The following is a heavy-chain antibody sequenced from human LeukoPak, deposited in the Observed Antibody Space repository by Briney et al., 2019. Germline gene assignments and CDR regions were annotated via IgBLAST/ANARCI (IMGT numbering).Heavy chain of an antibody. CDR1: GYSFSSYY. D-gene: IGHD1-1*01. CDR3: ARGGRVATIQGWFDP. J-gene: IGHJ5*02. Sequence: ASVTVSCMASGYSFSSYYVHWVRQAPGQGLEWMGIINPSGGSTSHAQKFRGRVTMTRDTSTSTVYMELSSLRSEDTAVYYCARGGRVATIQGWFDPWGQGTLVIVSS. V-gene: IGHV1-46*01. CDR2: INPSGGST.